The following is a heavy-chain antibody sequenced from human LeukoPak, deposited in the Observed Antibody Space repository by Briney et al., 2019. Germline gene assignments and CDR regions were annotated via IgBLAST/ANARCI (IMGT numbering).Heavy chain of an antibody. CDR3: ARGGGLDV. D-gene: IGHD3-16*01. Sequence: GGSLRLSCAASGFTFGNYAMTWVRQAPGEGLEWVASINHNGNVNYYVDSVKGRFTISRDNAKNSLYLQMSNLRAEDTAVYFCARGGGLDVWGQGATVTVSS. CDR2: INHNGNVN. V-gene: IGHV3-7*03. CDR1: GFTFGNYA. J-gene: IGHJ6*02.